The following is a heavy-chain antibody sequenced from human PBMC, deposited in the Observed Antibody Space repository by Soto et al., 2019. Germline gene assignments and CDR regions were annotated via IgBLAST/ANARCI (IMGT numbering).Heavy chain of an antibody. D-gene: IGHD7-27*01. J-gene: IGHJ6*02. CDR3: ARETGAPLYGMDV. Sequence: QVQLVESGGGVVQPGRSLRLSCASSGFTFSAYGMHWVRQAPGKGLEWVAVIWYDGSNKYYVDSVKGRFTISRDDSKNTLYLQMNSLRAEYTAVYYCARETGAPLYGMDVWGQGTTVTVSS. CDR2: IWYDGSNK. CDR1: GFTFSAYG. V-gene: IGHV3-33*01.